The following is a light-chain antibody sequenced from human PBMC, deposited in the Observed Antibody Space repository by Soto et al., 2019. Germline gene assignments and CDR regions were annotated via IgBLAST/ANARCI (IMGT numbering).Light chain of an antibody. V-gene: IGLV1-40*01. CDR3: QSFDSSLSGDV. CDR1: TSNLGSGYD. CDR2: GFF. J-gene: IGLJ1*01. Sequence: QSVLTQPPSVSGAPGQRVTISCAGSTSNLGSGYDVHWYQQLPGAAPKLLIYGFFNRPSGIPGRFSGSRSGTSASLVITGLQAEDEADYYCQSFDSSLSGDVFGTGTKVTVL.